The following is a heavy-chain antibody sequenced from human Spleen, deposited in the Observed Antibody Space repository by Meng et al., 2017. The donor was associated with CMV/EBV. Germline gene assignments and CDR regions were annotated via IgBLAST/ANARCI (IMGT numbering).Heavy chain of an antibody. CDR1: GGSISSSSYY. J-gene: IGHJ4*02. V-gene: IGHV4-39*07. CDR2: IYYSGST. D-gene: IGHD3-10*01. Sequence: SETLSLTCTVSGGSISSSSYYWGWIRQPPGKGLEWIGSIYYSGSTYYNPSLKSRVTISVDTSKNQFSLKLSSVTAADTAVYYCARGGGSGSYLFDYWGQGTLVTVSS. CDR3: ARGGGSGSYLFDY.